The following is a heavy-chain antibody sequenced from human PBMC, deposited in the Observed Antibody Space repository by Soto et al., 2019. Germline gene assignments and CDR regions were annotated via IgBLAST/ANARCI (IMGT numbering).Heavy chain of an antibody. Sequence: PGRSLRRSCAASGFSSYTYAMSWVRQAPQQGLEWVSAIRGSGFSTYYADSVKGRFSISSDSTKNTLFLQMNSLRADATAVYFCATCTFRRPFGTWRQGTIVT. D-gene: IGHD2-8*01. J-gene: IGHJ3*02. CDR2: IRGSGFST. V-gene: IGHV3-23*01. CDR3: ATCTFRRPFGT. CDR1: GFSSYTYA.